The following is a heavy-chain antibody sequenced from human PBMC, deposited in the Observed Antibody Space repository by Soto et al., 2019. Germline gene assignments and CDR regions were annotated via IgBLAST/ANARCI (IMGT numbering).Heavy chain of an antibody. J-gene: IGHJ6*03. CDR2: ISGSGGST. D-gene: IGHD3-10*01. CDR1: GFTFSSYA. CDR3: AKGIYGSVSPTQDYYYYYYMDV. V-gene: IGHV3-23*01. Sequence: GGSLRLSCAASGFTFSSYAMSWVRQAPGKGLEWVSAISGSGGSTYYADSVKGRFTISRDNSKNTLYLQMNSLRAEDTAVYYCAKGIYGSVSPTQDYYYYYYMDVWGKGTTVTVSS.